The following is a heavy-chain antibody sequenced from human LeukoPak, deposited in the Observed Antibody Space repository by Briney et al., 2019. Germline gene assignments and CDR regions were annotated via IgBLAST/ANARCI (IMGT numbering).Heavy chain of an antibody. CDR1: GFMFSAYA. Sequence: SGGSLRLSCVTSGFMFSAYAMSWVRQAPGKGLELVSIISGSGERTYYTDSVKGRFTVSRDNSKNTLYLQMKSLRAEDTAVYYCVSPSHSGGANYYFHYWGQGTLVTVSS. J-gene: IGHJ4*02. V-gene: IGHV3-23*01. CDR3: VSPSHSGGANYYFHY. D-gene: IGHD1-26*01. CDR2: ISGSGERT.